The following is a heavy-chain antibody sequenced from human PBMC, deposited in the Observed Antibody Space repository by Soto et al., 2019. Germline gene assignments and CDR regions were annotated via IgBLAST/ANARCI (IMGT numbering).Heavy chain of an antibody. D-gene: IGHD3-22*01. Sequence: GASLKISCKGSGYSFTSYWISGVRQMPGKGLGWMGRSDPSDSYTNYSPSFQGHVTISADKSISTAYLQWSSLKASDTAMYYCAGDYYDSSGYSPGDYYYGMDVWGQGTTVTVSS. CDR2: SDPSDSYT. J-gene: IGHJ6*02. CDR1: GYSFTSYW. CDR3: AGDYYDSSGYSPGDYYYGMDV. V-gene: IGHV5-10-1*01.